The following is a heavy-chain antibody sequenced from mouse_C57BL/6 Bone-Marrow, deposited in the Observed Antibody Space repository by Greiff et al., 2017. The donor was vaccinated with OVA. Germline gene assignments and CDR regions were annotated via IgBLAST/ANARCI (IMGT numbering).Heavy chain of an antibody. V-gene: IGHV1-4*01. CDR2: INPSSGYN. Sequence: QVQLQQSGAELARPGASVKMSCKASGYTFTSYTMHWVKQRPGQGLEWIGYINPSSGYNKYNQKFKDKATLTADKSSSTAYMQLSSLTSEDSAVYYCAFYGYDEGFAYWGQGTLVTVSA. J-gene: IGHJ3*01. CDR1: GYTFTSYT. CDR3: AFYGYDEGFAY. D-gene: IGHD2-2*01.